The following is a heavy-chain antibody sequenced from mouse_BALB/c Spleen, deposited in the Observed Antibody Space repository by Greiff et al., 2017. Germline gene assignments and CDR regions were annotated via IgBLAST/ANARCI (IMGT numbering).Heavy chain of an antibody. V-gene: IGHV1S127*01. J-gene: IGHJ4*01. CDR2: IDPSDSYT. CDR1: GYTFTSYW. CDR3: TRLRGNYVLDAMDY. Sequence: QVQLQQPGAELVKPGASVKMSCKASGYTFTSYWMHWVKQRPGQGLEWIGVIDPSDSYTSYNQKFKGKATLTVDTSSSTAYLQLSSLTSEDSAVYYCTRLRGNYVLDAMDYRGQGTSVTVSS. D-gene: IGHD1-1*01.